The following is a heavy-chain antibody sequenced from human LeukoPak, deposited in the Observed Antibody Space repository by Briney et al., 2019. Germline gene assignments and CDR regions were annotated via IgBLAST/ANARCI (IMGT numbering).Heavy chain of an antibody. Sequence: GRCLRLSCAASGFTFSSYGMHWVRQAPGKGLEWVAVIWYDGSNKYYADSVKGRFTISRDNSKNTLYLQMNSLRAEDTAVYYCAKDEDSSGYLGWWGQGTLVTVSS. V-gene: IGHV3-33*06. CDR3: AKDEDSSGYLGW. CDR2: IWYDGSNK. CDR1: GFTFSSYG. D-gene: IGHD3-22*01. J-gene: IGHJ4*02.